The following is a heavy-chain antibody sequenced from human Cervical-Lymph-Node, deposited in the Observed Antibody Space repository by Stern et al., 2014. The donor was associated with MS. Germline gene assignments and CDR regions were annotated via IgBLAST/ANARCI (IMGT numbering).Heavy chain of an antibody. CDR2: IYYSGST. V-gene: IGHV4-39*01. J-gene: IGHJ4*02. CDR3: ARSFPHYDILAGNRDINFDS. CDR1: GDSITSSSYY. Sequence: QLQLQESGPGLVKPSETLSLTCTVSGDSITSSSYYWGWIRQPPGKGLEWIGTIYYSGSTYYNPSLKSRVTMSVDTSKNPFSLNLSSVTAADTAVYYCARSFPHYDILAGNRDINFDSWGQGTLVTVSS. D-gene: IGHD3-9*01.